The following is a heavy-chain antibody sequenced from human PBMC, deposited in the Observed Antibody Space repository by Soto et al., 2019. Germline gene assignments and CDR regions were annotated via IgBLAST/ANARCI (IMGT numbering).Heavy chain of an antibody. V-gene: IGHV4-30-4*01. J-gene: IGHJ6*02. CDR1: GGSISSGDYY. Sequence: PSETLSLTCTVSGGSISSGDYYWSWIRQPPGKGLEWIGYIYYSGSTYYNPSLKSRVTISVDTSKNQFSLKLSSVTAADTAVYYCARGGYSGYDYEYYYYYGMDVWGRGTTVTVSS. CDR2: IYYSGST. CDR3: ARGGYSGYDYEYYYYYGMDV. D-gene: IGHD5-12*01.